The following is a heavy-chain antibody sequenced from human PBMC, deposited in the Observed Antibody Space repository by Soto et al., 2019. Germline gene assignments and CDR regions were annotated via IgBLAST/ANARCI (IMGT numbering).Heavy chain of an antibody. J-gene: IGHJ3*02. V-gene: IGHV3-30*18. Sequence: GGSLRLSCAASGFTFSDYAMHWVRQAPGKGLEWVAVISYDGSNKYYADSVKGRFTTSRDNSKNTLYLQMNSLRAEDTAVYYCAKTITMIVVVDDAFDIWGQGTMVTVSS. D-gene: IGHD3-22*01. CDR1: GFTFSDYA. CDR2: ISYDGSNK. CDR3: AKTITMIVVVDDAFDI.